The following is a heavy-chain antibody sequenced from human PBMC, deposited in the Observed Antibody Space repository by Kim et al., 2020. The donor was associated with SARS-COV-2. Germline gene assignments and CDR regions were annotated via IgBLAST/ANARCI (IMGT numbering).Heavy chain of an antibody. V-gene: IGHV3-30*07. D-gene: IGHD4-17*01. J-gene: IGHJ6*02. Sequence: KGRFTISIDNSKTTLYLQMNSLRAEDTAVYYCAREGYGDYVSYYYYGMDVWGQGTTVTVSS. CDR3: AREGYGDYVSYYYYGMDV.